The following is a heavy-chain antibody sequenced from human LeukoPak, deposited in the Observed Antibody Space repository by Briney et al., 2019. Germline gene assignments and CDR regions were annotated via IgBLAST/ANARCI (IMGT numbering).Heavy chain of an antibody. D-gene: IGHD2-2*01. V-gene: IGHV3-20*04. Sequence: GGSLRLSCAASGFTFDDYGMNWVRQAPGKGLEWVSGINWNGGSTGYADSVKGRFTISRDNAKNSLYLQMNSLRAEDTAVYYCARGGTYQPLLGYWGQGTLVTVSS. CDR2: INWNGGST. CDR1: GFTFDDYG. CDR3: ARGGTYQPLLGY. J-gene: IGHJ4*02.